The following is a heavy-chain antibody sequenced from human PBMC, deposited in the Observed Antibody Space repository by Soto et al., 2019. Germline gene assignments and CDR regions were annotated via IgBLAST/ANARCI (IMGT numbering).Heavy chain of an antibody. V-gene: IGHV4-61*01. CDR2: IYYSGST. D-gene: IGHD6-13*01. CDR1: GGSVSSGSYY. CDR3: ARELAAAGGGIDY. Sequence: SETLSLTCTVSGGSVSSGSYYWSWIRQPPGKGLEWIGYIYYSGSTNYNPSLKSRVTISVDTSKNQFSLKLSSVTAADTAVYYCARELAAAGGGIDYWGQGTLVTVSS. J-gene: IGHJ4*02.